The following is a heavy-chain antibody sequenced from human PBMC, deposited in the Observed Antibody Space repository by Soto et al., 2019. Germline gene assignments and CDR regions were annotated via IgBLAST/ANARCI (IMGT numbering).Heavy chain of an antibody. CDR1: GFTFSSYS. V-gene: IGHV3-23*01. CDR3: SKDRVPAAPSNWFDP. D-gene: IGHD2-2*01. J-gene: IGHJ5*02. CDR2: ISVTGGST. Sequence: GGSLRLSCAASGFTFSSYSMNWVRQAPGKGLEWVSAISVTGGSTYYADSVKGRFTISRDNPKNTLYLQMNSLRAEDTAVYYCSKDRVPAAPSNWFDPWGQGTLVTLSS.